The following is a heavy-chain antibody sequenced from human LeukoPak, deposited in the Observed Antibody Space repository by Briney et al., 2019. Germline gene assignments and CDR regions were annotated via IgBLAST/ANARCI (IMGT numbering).Heavy chain of an antibody. CDR2: IYSGGST. D-gene: IGHD1-26*01. J-gene: IGHJ6*03. CDR1: GFTVSSNY. CDR3: AREPLLDNYYSYMDV. V-gene: IGHV3-53*01. Sequence: GGSLRLSCAASGFTVSSNYMSWVRQAPGKGLEWVSVIYSGGSTYYADSVKGRFTISRDNAKNSLYLQMNSLRPEDTALYYCAREPLLDNYYSYMDVWGKGTTVTVFS.